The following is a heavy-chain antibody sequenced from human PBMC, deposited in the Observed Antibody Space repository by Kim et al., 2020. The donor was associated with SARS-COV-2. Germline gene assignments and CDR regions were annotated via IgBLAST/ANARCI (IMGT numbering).Heavy chain of an antibody. CDR3: ATSTHYGSGSYYQSAAFDI. D-gene: IGHD3-10*01. V-gene: IGHV4-31*03. CDR2: ISYAGST. Sequence: SETLSLTCTVSGGSINSGGYYWSWVRRHPGKGLEWIGHISYAGSTNYNPSLTGRISMSVDTSKNKFSLKLTSVTAADTAVYYCATSTHYGSGSYYQSAAFDIGGQGTVVTVSS. CDR1: GGSINSGGYY. J-gene: IGHJ3*02.